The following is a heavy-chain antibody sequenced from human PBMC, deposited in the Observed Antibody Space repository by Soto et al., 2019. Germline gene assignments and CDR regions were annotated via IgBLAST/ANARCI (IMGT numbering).Heavy chain of an antibody. J-gene: IGHJ1*01. V-gene: IGHV3-23*01. CDR3: AKDLPATYYDSSSSDLDEYFQH. CDR2: ISGSGGST. CDR1: GVNCISYG. D-gene: IGHD3-22*01. Sequence: GGSLRLSCAAAGVNCISYGVRWVRKDPGKGLEWVSAISGSGGSTYYADSVKGRFTISRDNSKNTLYLQMNSLRAEDTAVYYCAKDLPATYYDSSSSDLDEYFQHWGQGTLVTVSS.